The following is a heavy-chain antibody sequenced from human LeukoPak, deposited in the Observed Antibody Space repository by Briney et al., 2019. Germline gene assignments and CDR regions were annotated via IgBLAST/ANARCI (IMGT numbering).Heavy chain of an antibody. CDR2: SATTKPNSCTT. CDR3: VRVVTAGNGGYHFDN. V-gene: IGHV3-72*01. D-gene: IGHD5-18*01. J-gene: IGHJ4*02. Sequence: GGSLRLSCAGAGFSITDHHMDWVRQAPGKGLEWIGRSATTKPNSCTTQYAASVRGRFTISRDDSQNSLYLHLNCLKTEDTAVSYCVRVVTAGNGGYHFDNWGLGTLVTVSS. CDR1: GFSITDHH.